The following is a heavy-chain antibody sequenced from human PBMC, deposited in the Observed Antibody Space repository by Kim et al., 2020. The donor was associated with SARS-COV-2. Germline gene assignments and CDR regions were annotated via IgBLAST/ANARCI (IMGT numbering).Heavy chain of an antibody. D-gene: IGHD5-12*01. CDR2: IYYSGST. CDR3: ASQQAVEMATSHFDY. J-gene: IGHJ4*02. CDR1: GGSISSSSYY. Sequence: SETLSLTCNVSGGSISSSSYYWGWIRQPPGKGLEWIGSIYYSGSTYYNPSLKSRVTISVDTSKNQFSLKLSSVTAADTAVYYCASQQAVEMATSHFDYWGQGTLVTVSS. V-gene: IGHV4-39*01.